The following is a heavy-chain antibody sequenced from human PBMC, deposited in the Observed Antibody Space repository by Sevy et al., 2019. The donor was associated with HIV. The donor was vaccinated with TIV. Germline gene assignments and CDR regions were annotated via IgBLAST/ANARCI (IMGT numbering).Heavy chain of an antibody. CDR3: ARSGYSGYDFDY. CDR2: IYSGGST. Sequence: GGSLRLYCAASGFTVSSNYMSWVRQAPGKGLEWVSVIYSGGSTYYADSVKGRFTISRDNSKNTLYLQMNSLRAEDTAVYYCARSGYSGYDFDYWGQGTLVTVSS. D-gene: IGHD5-12*01. V-gene: IGHV3-66*01. J-gene: IGHJ4*02. CDR1: GFTVSSNY.